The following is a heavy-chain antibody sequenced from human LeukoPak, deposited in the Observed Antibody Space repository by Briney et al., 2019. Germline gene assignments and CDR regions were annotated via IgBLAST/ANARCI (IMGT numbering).Heavy chain of an antibody. CDR2: IIPIFGTA. CDR3: AGEYYDFWSGRLGRFDY. CDR1: GGTFSSYA. V-gene: IGHV1-69*06. J-gene: IGHJ4*02. Sequence: ASVKVSCKASGGTFSSYAISWVRQAPGQGLEWMGGIIPIFGTANYAQKFQGRVTITADKSTSTAYMELSSLRSEDTAVYYCAGEYYDFWSGRLGRFDYWGQGTLVTVSS. D-gene: IGHD3-3*01.